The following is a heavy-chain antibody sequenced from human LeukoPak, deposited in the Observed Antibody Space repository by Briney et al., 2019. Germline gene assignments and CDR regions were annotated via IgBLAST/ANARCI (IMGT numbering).Heavy chain of an antibody. J-gene: IGHJ5*02. V-gene: IGHV4-34*01. CDR1: GGSFSGYY. D-gene: IGHD3-3*01. Sequence: SETLSLTCAVYGGSFSGYYWSWIRQPPGKGLEWIGRINHSGNTNHNPSLKSRVIISVDTSKNHFSLKMRFVTAADTAVYYCARGRSVGWFDPWGQGTLVTVSS. CDR3: ARGRSVGWFDP. CDR2: INHSGNT.